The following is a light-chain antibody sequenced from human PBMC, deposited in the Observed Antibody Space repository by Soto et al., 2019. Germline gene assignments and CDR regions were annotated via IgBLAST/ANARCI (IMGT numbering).Light chain of an antibody. V-gene: IGKV1-27*01. CDR3: QRIYNAPRVT. Sequence: DIQLTQPPYSLSASVGDRVTITCRVSQGISSCLNWYRQKPGKVRKVLIYSASNLQSGVPSRFSGNGSGTDFTLTISSLQPEDVATYYGQRIYNAPRVTFGQGTRLEIK. CDR1: QGISSC. J-gene: IGKJ5*01. CDR2: SAS.